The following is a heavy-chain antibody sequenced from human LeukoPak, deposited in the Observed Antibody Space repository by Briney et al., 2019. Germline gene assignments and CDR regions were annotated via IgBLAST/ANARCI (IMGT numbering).Heavy chain of an antibody. D-gene: IGHD3-22*01. CDR2: IYYSGST. CDR1: GGSISSYY. Sequence: SETLSLTCTVSGGSISSYYWSWIRQPPGKGLEWIGYIYYSGSTNYNPSLKSRVTISVDTSKNQFSLKLSSVTAADTAVYYCARQGPSKYYCDSSGYYYVDAFDIWGQGTMVTVSS. J-gene: IGHJ3*02. V-gene: IGHV4-59*08. CDR3: ARQGPSKYYCDSSGYYYVDAFDI.